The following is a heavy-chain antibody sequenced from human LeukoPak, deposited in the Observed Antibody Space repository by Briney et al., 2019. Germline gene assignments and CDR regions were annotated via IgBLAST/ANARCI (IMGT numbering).Heavy chain of an antibody. V-gene: IGHV3-23*01. Sequence: GGTLRLSCAASGFTFSSYGMSWVRQAPGKGLEWVSVISGSGGSTYYAASVKGRFTISRDNARNSLYLQMNTLRAEDTAVYSCARGADGVSSNSRGWFDPWGQGALVTVSS. J-gene: IGHJ5*02. CDR2: ISGSGGST. CDR1: GFTFSSYG. D-gene: IGHD2-15*01. CDR3: ARGADGVSSNSRGWFDP.